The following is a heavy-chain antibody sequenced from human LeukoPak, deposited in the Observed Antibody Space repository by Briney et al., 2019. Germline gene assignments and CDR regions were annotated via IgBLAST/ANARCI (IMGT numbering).Heavy chain of an antibody. J-gene: IGHJ3*02. Sequence: GGSLRLSCAVSGFTVSGNYMSWVRQAPGKGLEWVSLIYSGGTTYYADSVKGRFTISRDNSKNTLYLQMNSLRAEDTAVYYCARHPAAVAGTLDIWGQGTMVTVSS. CDR1: GFTVSGNY. CDR2: IYSGGTT. V-gene: IGHV3-53*01. D-gene: IGHD6-19*01. CDR3: ARHPAAVAGTLDI.